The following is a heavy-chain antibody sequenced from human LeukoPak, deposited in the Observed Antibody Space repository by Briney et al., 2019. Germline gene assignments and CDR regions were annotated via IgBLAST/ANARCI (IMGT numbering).Heavy chain of an antibody. Sequence: ASVKVSCKASGGTFSSYAISWVRQAPGQGLEWMGGIIPIFGTANYAQKFQGRVTITADKSTSTAYMELSSLRSEDTAVYYCARGAKYDFWSGYFDWFDPWGQGTLVTVSS. CDR2: IIPIFGTA. V-gene: IGHV1-69*06. CDR1: GGTFSSYA. D-gene: IGHD3-3*01. CDR3: ARGAKYDFWSGYFDWFDP. J-gene: IGHJ5*02.